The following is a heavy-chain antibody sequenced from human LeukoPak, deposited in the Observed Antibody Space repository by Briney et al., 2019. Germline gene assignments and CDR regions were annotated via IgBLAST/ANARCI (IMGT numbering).Heavy chain of an antibody. J-gene: IGHJ6*02. CDR3: ARLKQWLALNYYYYYGMDV. D-gene: IGHD6-19*01. CDR2: ISAYNGNT. V-gene: IGHV1-18*01. Sequence: ASVKVSCTASGYTFTSYGISWVRQAPGQGLEWMGWISAYNGNTNYAQKFQGRVTMTTDTSTSTAYMEQRSLRSDDTAVYYCARLKQWLALNYYYYYGMDVWGQGTTVTVSS. CDR1: GYTFTSYG.